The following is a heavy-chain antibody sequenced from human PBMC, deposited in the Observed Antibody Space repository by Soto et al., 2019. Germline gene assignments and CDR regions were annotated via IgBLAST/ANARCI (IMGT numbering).Heavy chain of an antibody. Sequence: ASVKVSCKASGYTFTGYYMHWVRQAPGQGLEWMGWINPNSGGTNYAQKFQGWVTMTRDTSISTAYMELSRLGSDDTAVYYCARSGWSTRNYYYGMDVWGQGTTVPSP. CDR2: INPNSGGT. J-gene: IGHJ6*02. D-gene: IGHD6-19*01. V-gene: IGHV1-2*04. CDR3: ARSGWSTRNYYYGMDV. CDR1: GYTFTGYY.